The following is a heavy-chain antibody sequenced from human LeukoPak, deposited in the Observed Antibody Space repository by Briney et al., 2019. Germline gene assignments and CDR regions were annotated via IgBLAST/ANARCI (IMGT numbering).Heavy chain of an antibody. CDR3: ARDHYDSSGYGWT. CDR2: IIPILGIA. CDR1: GGTFSSYA. D-gene: IGHD3-22*01. Sequence: ASVTVSFKASGGTFSSYAISWVRQAPGQGLAWMGRIIPILGIANYAQKFQGRVTITADKSTSTAYMELSSLRSEDTAVYYCARDHYDSSGYGWTWGQGTLVTVSS. V-gene: IGHV1-69*04. J-gene: IGHJ4*02.